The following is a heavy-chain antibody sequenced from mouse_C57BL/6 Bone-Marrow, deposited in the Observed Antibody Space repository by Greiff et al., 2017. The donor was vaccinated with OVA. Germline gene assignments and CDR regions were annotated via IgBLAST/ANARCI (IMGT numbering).Heavy chain of an antibody. Sequence: EVQRVESEGGLVQPGSSMKLSCTASGFTFSDYYMAWVRQVPEKGLEWVANINYDGSSTYYLDSLKSRFIISRDNAKNILYLQMSSLKSEDTAAYYCARDRLRYWYFDVWGTGTTVTVSS. CDR3: ARDRLRYWYFDV. V-gene: IGHV5-16*01. J-gene: IGHJ1*03. CDR2: INYDGSST. CDR1: GFTFSDYY. D-gene: IGHD1-1*01.